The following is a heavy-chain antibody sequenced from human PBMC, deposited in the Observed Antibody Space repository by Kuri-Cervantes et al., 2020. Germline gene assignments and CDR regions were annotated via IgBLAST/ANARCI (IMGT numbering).Heavy chain of an antibody. CDR1: GGTFSSYA. CDR2: IIPIFGTA. V-gene: IGHV1-69*13. D-gene: IGHD6-25*01. J-gene: IGHJ5*02. Sequence: SVKVFCRASGGTFSSYAISWVRQAPGQGLEWMGGIIPIFGTANCAQKFQGRVTITADESTSTAYMELSSLRSDDTAVYYCARGPIATAGAFDLWGQGTLVTVSS. CDR3: ARGPIATAGAFDL.